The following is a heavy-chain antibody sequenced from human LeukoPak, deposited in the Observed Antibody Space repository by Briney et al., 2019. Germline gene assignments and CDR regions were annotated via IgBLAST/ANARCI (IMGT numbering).Heavy chain of an antibody. CDR2: IYDGATT. CDR3: ARSHGKTAPPGHYFSSGYYTGWFDP. CDR1: TGSISGYY. D-gene: IGHD3-3*01. Sequence: SETLSLTCTVSTGSISGYYWTWIRQPPGKGLEYIGYIYDGATTNYNPSFKSRVTFSVDTSKNQFSLRLRSVTAADTALYYCARSHGKTAPPGHYFSSGYYTGWFDPWGQGMLVTVSS. V-gene: IGHV4-59*08. J-gene: IGHJ5*02.